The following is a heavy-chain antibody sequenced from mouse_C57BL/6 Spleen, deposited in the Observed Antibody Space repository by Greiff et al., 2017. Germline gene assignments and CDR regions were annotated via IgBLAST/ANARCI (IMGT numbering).Heavy chain of an antibody. CDR2: SRNKANDYTT. CDR3: ASGNRGWFAD. CDR1: GFTFSDFY. D-gene: IGHD4-1*01. Sequence: EVNVVESGGGLVQSGRSLRLSCATSGFTFSDFYMEWVRQAPGKGLEWIAASRNKANDYTTEYSASVKGRFIVSRDTSQSILYLQMNALRAEDTASYYCASGNRGWFADWGQGTLVTVSA. V-gene: IGHV7-1*01. J-gene: IGHJ3*01.